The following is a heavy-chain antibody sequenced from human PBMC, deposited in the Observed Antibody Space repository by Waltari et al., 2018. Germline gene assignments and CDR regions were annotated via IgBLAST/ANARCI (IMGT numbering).Heavy chain of an antibody. CDR3: GNLAH. J-gene: IGHJ3*01. D-gene: IGHD1-1*01. V-gene: IGHV4-34*01. CDR2: INHSGDT. Sequence: QVQIHQWGAGLLRPSETLSLTCAVSGGSFNDYSWSWIRQPPGKGLEWIGQINHSGDTDYNPSLMSRVSMSVDTSKKQVSLKLTSVTAADTAMYYCGNLAHWGQGTRVTVSS. CDR1: GGSFNDYS.